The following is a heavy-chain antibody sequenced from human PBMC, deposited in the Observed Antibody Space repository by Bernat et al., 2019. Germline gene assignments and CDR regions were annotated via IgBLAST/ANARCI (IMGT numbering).Heavy chain of an antibody. CDR3: ARDEPIAVAATDDLYYCYGMDV. CDR2: IKQDGSEK. CDR1: GFTFSSYW. V-gene: IGHV3-7*04. Sequence: EVQLVESGGGLVQPGGSLRLSCAASGFTFSSYWMSWVRQAPGKGLEWVANIKQDGSEKYYVDSVKGRFTISRDNAKNSLYLQMNSLRVEDTAVYYCARDEPIAVAATDDLYYCYGMDVWGQGTTVTVSS. J-gene: IGHJ6*02. D-gene: IGHD6-19*01.